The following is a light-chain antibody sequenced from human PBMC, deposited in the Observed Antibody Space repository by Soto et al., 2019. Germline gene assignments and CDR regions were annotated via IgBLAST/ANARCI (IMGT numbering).Light chain of an antibody. CDR1: QSISSW. CDR3: QQYNSYLT. J-gene: IGKJ1*01. CDR2: NAS. V-gene: IGKV1-5*03. Sequence: DIQMTQSPSTLSASVGDRVTITCRASQSISSWLAWYQQKPGKAPKLLIYNASSLASGVPSRFSGSGSGTEFTLTISSLQSDDSAIYYCQQYNSYLTFGQGTKVEIK.